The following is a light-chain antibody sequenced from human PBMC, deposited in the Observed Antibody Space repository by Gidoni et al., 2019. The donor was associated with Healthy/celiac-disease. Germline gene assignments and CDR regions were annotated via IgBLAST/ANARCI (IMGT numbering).Light chain of an antibody. CDR3: QQYNNWPPYT. CDR1: QSVSSN. J-gene: IGKJ2*01. CDR2: GAS. V-gene: IGKV3-15*01. Sequence: ERVRTQSPATLSVSPGERATLSCRASQSVSSNVAWYQQKPGQAPRLLIYGASTRATGIPGRFSGSGSGTEFTLTISSLQSVDFAVYYCQQYNNWPPYTFGQGTKLEIK.